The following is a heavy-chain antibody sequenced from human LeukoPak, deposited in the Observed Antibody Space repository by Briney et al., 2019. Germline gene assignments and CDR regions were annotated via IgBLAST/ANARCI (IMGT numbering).Heavy chain of an antibody. V-gene: IGHV3-30*18. CDR1: GFSFSTYA. Sequence: GGSLRLSCAASGFSFSTYAMHWVRQAPGKGLEWVAFISCEGSNKYYTDSVKGRFTVSRDNSKNTLYLQMNTLRAEDTAVYRCAKDYGMGTYFGNWGQGALVAVSS. CDR2: ISCEGSNK. CDR3: AKDYGMGTYFGN. D-gene: IGHD1-7*01. J-gene: IGHJ4*02.